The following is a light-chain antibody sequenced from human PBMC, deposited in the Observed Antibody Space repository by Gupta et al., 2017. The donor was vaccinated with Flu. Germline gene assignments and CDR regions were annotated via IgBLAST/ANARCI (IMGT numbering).Light chain of an antibody. CDR1: QSVRSQ. CDR3: QQYNNWPPRT. CDR2: GAS. Sequence: ATLSVAPGERATLSCRASQSVRSQLAWYQQKPGQAPRLLIYGASTRVTGIPARFSGSGCGTEFTLTISSRQSEDFAGYYCQQYNNWPPRTFGQGTKVEIK. V-gene: IGKV3-15*01. J-gene: IGKJ1*01.